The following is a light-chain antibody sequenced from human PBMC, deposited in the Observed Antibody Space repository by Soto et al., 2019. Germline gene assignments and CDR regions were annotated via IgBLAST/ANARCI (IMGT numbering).Light chain of an antibody. CDR3: QQYGSSGT. J-gene: IGKJ1*01. CDR2: GAS. V-gene: IGKV3-20*01. Sequence: EIVMTQSAVTLSVSPGEIVTLSCRASQSVSSNLAWYQQKPGQAPRLLIYGASSRATGIPDRFSGSGSGTDFTLTISRLEPEDFAVYYCQQYGSSGTFGQGTKVDIK. CDR1: QSVSSN.